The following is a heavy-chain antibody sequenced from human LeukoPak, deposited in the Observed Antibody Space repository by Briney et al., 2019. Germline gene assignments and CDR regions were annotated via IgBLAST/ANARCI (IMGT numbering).Heavy chain of an antibody. CDR1: GFTFTSSA. CDR2: IVVGSGNT. V-gene: IGHV1-58*01. J-gene: IGHJ4*02. CDR3: AGNYYDSSGYHTSFDY. Sequence: SVKVSCKASGFTFTSSAVQWVRQARGQRLEWIGWIVVGSGNTNYAQKFQERVTITRDMSTSTAYMELSSLRSEDTAVYYCAGNYYDSSGYHTSFDYWGQGTLVTVSS. D-gene: IGHD3-22*01.